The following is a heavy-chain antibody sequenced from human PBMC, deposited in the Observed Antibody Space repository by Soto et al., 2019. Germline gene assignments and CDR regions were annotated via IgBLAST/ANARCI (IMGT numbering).Heavy chain of an antibody. V-gene: IGHV3-23*01. CDR2: ISGSGGST. CDR1: VFTFISYA. Sequence: GGSLRLSCASSVFTFISYAMSWVRQAPGKGLEWVSAISGSGGSTYYADSVKGRFTISRDNSKNTLYLQMNSLRAEDTAVYYCASGYFDWYCFDYWGQGTLVTVSS. CDR3: ASGYFDWYCFDY. D-gene: IGHD3-9*01. J-gene: IGHJ4*02.